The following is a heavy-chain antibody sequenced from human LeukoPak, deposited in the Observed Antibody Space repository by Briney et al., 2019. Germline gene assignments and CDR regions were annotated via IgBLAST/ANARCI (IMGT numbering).Heavy chain of an antibody. Sequence: GGSLRLSCAASGFTFSSYAMHWVRQAPGNGLEYVSAISSNGGSTYYANSVKGRFTISRDNSKNTLYLQVGSLRAEDMAVYYCARGFPSPDKRPCWGQGTLVTVSS. CDR2: ISSNGGST. CDR1: GFTFSSYA. D-gene: IGHD3-10*01. V-gene: IGHV3-64*01. J-gene: IGHJ4*02. CDR3: ARGFPSPDKRPC.